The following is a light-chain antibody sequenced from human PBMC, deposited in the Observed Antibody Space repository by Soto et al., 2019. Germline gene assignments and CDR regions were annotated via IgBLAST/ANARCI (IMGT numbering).Light chain of an antibody. V-gene: IGLV1-47*01. CDR3: ASWDDSLIGWV. CDR1: NSNIETNY. CDR2: RNS. Sequence: QLVLTQPPSASGTPGQTVVISCSGSNSNIETNYVFWYQQLPGAAPKPLMYRNSQRPSGFPDRFSGSKSGTSASLAISGLRSDDEADYYCASWDDSLIGWVFGGGTQLTVL. J-gene: IGLJ3*02.